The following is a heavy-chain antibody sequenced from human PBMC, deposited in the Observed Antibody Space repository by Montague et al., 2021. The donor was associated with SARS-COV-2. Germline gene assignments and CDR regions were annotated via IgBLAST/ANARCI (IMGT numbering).Heavy chain of an antibody. Sequence: SETLSLTCTVSIRSSTYYWARIRQPPGTRLEWLRRIYPGGKMFYTSSLKSRVTMSLDTSENQFSLNLNSVTAADTAVYYCARHSGGSEVSGLDYWGQGTLVTGSS. V-gene: IGHV4-39*01. CDR2: IYPGGKM. J-gene: IGHJ4*02. D-gene: IGHD3-10*01. CDR1: IRSSTYY. CDR3: ARHSGGSEVSGLDY.